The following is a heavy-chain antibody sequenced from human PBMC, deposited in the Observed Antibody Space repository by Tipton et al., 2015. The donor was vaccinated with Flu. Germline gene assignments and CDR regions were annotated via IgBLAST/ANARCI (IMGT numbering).Heavy chain of an antibody. V-gene: IGHV4-39*07. CDR2: IYYSGST. J-gene: IGHJ4*02. Sequence: TLSLTCTVSGGSISSSSYYWGWIRQPPGKGLEWIGSIYYSGSTYYNPSLKSRVTISVDTSKNQFSLKLSSVTAADTAVYYCARGEYSTMVTLGGVIGYFDYWGQGTLVTVSS. CDR1: GGSISSSSYY. CDR3: ARGEYSTMVTLGGVIGYFDY. D-gene: IGHD3-16*02.